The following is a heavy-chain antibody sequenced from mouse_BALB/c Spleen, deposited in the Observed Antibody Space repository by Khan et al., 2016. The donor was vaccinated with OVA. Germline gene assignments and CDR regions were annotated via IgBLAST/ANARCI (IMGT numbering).Heavy chain of an antibody. V-gene: IGHV5-17*02. D-gene: IGHD1-1*01. CDR3: ATSYFYGYYFDY. CDR1: GFTFTSYG. Sequence: EVELVESGGGLVQSGGSRKLSCAASGFTFTSYGMHWIRQAPEKGLEWVAYISSDSNTIYYADTVKGRFIISRDNPKNTLFLQMTSLRSGDTAMYFCATSYFYGYYFDYWGQGTTLTVSS. CDR2: ISSDSNTI. J-gene: IGHJ2*01.